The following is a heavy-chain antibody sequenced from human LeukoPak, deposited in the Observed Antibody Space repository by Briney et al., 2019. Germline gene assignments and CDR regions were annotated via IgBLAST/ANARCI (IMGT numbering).Heavy chain of an antibody. V-gene: IGHV3-21*01. CDR3: SRGWELIHPKSNYYMDV. CDR1: GFTFSTHT. CDR2: ISGSSTFI. J-gene: IGHJ6*03. D-gene: IGHD3-10*01. Sequence: GGSLRLSCVVSGFTFSTHTMNWVRRAPGKGLEWVSAISGSSTFIYYADSVKGRFTISRGDAKNSLFLQMDSLRAEDTAVYYCSRGWELIHPKSNYYMDVWGKGTMVTVSS.